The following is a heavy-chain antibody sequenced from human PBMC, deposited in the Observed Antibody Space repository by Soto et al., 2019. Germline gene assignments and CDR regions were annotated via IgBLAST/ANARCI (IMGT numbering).Heavy chain of an antibody. V-gene: IGHV3-33*01. CDR2: IWYDGSNK. CDR3: ARDQRGGPEDTIFGVVPRTEAGY. Sequence: QVQLVESGGGVVQPGRSLRLSCAASGFTFSSYGMHWVRQAPGKGLEWVAVIWYDGSNKYYADSVKGRFTISRDNSKNTLYLQMNSLRAEDTAVYYCARDQRGGPEDTIFGVVPRTEAGYWGQGTLVTVSS. J-gene: IGHJ4*02. D-gene: IGHD3-3*01. CDR1: GFTFSSYG.